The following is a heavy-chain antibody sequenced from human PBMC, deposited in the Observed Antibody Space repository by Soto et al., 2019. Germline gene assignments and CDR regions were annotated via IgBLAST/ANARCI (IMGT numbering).Heavy chain of an antibody. CDR2: INQDGGET. Sequence: EAQLVESGGGLVQPGGSLRLSCVVSGFSFSTSWMGWVRQAPGNGLEWVATINQDGGETHYVDSVKGRFTISRDSAMNSVSLQMNSLRAEDTAVYYCARDTLWNTAMGVFDHWGQGTLVTVSS. D-gene: IGHD5-18*01. J-gene: IGHJ4*02. V-gene: IGHV3-7*03. CDR1: GFSFSTSW. CDR3: ARDTLWNTAMGVFDH.